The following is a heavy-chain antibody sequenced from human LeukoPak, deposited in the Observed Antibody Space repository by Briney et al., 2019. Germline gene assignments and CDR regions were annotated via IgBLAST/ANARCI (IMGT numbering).Heavy chain of an antibody. CDR3: ARAVAGLAGEYYIDY. J-gene: IGHJ4*02. V-gene: IGHV3-21*01. CDR1: GFTFSSYG. Sequence: PGGSLRLSCAASGFTFSSYGMHWVRQAPGKGLEWVSSISSSSNYIYYADSLKVRFTISRDNAKNSLFLQMNTLRAEDTAVYYCARAVAGLAGEYYIDYWGQGTLVTVSS. CDR2: ISSSSNYI. D-gene: IGHD6-19*01.